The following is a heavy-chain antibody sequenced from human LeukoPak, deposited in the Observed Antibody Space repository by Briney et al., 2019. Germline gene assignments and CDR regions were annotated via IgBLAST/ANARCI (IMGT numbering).Heavy chain of an antibody. D-gene: IGHD2-21*02. V-gene: IGHV3-7*01. CDR3: ARARSDFYFDH. J-gene: IGHJ4*02. CDR1: GFSFSSYW. CDR2: IKQDGSEK. Sequence: GGSLRLSCAASGFSFSSYWMSWVRQAPGKGLEWVANIKQDGSEKYYVDSVKGRFTVSRDNAKNSLYLQMNNQRAEDTAVYYCARARSDFYFDHWGQGTLVTVSS.